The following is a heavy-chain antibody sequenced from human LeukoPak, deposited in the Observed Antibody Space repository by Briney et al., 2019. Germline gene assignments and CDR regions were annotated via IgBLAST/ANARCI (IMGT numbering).Heavy chain of an antibody. CDR1: GFTFSSYG. J-gene: IGHJ3*02. V-gene: IGHV3-30*18. CDR3: AKDREGRRSSSWYYCAFDI. CDR2: ISYDGRNK. D-gene: IGHD6-13*01. Sequence: GGSLRLSCAASGFTFSSYGMHWVRQPPGKGLEWVAVISYDGRNKYYADSVKGRFTISRDNSKNTLYLQMNSLRAEDTAVYYCAKDREGRRSSSWYYCAFDIWGQGTMVTVSS.